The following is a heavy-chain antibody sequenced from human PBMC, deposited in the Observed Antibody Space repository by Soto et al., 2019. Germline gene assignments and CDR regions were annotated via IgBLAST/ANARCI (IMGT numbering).Heavy chain of an antibody. CDR2: IRQDGSAK. CDR3: VKVSTFYDILTGYYSTNFFDP. Sequence: GSLRLSCAASGLTISSYWMSWVRQAPGKGLGWVANIRQDGSAKYYADSVKGRFTISRDNSKNTLYLQMNSLRPEDTAVYYCVKVSTFYDILTGYYSTNFFDPWGQGTLVTVSS. J-gene: IGHJ5*02. CDR1: GLTISSYW. V-gene: IGHV3-7*01. D-gene: IGHD3-9*01.